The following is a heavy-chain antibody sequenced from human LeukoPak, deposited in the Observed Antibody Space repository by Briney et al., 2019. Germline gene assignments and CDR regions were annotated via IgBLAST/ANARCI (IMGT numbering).Heavy chain of an antibody. CDR2: IYWDNDN. CDR1: GFSLSTSGVG. CDR3: AHTITGRGNPDFDY. D-gene: IGHD4-23*01. J-gene: IGHJ4*02. Sequence: SGPTLVKPTQTLTLTCTFSGFSLSTSGVGVGWIRQPPGKALECLALIYWDNDNRYSPSLKSRLTITKDTSKNQVVLIMTNMDPVDTATYYCAHTITGRGNPDFDYWGQGTLVTVSS. V-gene: IGHV2-5*02.